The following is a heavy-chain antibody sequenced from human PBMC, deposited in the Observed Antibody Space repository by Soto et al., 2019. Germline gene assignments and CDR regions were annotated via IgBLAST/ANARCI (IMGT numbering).Heavy chain of an antibody. J-gene: IGHJ6*02. D-gene: IGHD1-1*01. CDR1: GDTFDTFA. V-gene: IGHV1-69*12. Sequence: QVQLVQSGAEVLKPGSSVKLSCKTSGDTFDTFAISWVRQAPGQGLELMGGIIPIFRTPDYTQKFQGRVTITADVSTSTAYMELSSLRSEDTAVYYCARDKGRGQLGGNYYSALDVWGQGTTVTVSS. CDR3: ARDKGRGQLGGNYYSALDV. CDR2: IIPIFRTP.